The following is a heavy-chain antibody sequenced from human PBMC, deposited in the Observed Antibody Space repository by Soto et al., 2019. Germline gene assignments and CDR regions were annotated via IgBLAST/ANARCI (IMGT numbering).Heavy chain of an antibody. J-gene: IGHJ4*02. V-gene: IGHV3-23*01. CDR3: ARSYCSSTSCYENY. CDR1: GFTFSSYV. Sequence: EVQLLESGGGLVQPGGSLRLSCAASGFTFSSYVMSWVRQAPGKGLEWVSAISGSGGSAYYADSVKSQFTISRDNSKNTLYLQMNSLRAEDTAVYYCARSYCSSTSCYENYWGQGTLVTVSS. D-gene: IGHD2-2*01. CDR2: ISGSGGSA.